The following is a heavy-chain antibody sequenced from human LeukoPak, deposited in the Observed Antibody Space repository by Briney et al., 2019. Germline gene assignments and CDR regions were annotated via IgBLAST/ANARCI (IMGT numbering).Heavy chain of an antibody. V-gene: IGHV1-46*01. CDR2: INPSGGST. J-gene: IGHJ4*02. CDR1: GYTFTSYY. D-gene: IGHD1-26*01. Sequence: ASVKVSCKASGYTFTSYYMHWVRQAPGQGLDWMGIINPSGGSTSYAQKFQGRVTMTRDTSTSTVYMELSSLRSEDTAVYYCARGIPLGATPHYFDYWGQGTLVTVSS. CDR3: ARGIPLGATPHYFDY.